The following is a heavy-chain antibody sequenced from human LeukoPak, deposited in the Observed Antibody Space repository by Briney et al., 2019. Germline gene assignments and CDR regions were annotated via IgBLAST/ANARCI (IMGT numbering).Heavy chain of an antibody. CDR2: ISSSSSYI. V-gene: IGHV3-21*01. CDR3: AKQKMEGKYYYYYMDV. CDR1: GVTFSSYS. D-gene: IGHD1/OR15-1a*01. Sequence: GGSLRLSCAASGVTFSSYSMNWVRQAPGKGLEWVSSISSSSSYIYYADSVKGRFTISRDNAKNTLYLQMNSLRAEDTAVYYCAKQKMEGKYYYYYMDVWGKGTTVTISS. J-gene: IGHJ6*03.